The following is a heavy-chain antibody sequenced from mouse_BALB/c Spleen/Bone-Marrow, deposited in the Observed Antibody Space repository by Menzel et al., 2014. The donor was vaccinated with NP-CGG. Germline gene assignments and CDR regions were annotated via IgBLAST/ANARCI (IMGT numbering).Heavy chain of an antibody. V-gene: IGHV1-82*01. J-gene: IGHJ4*01. Sequence: VQLQQSGPELVKPGASVKIPCKTSGYTFSYSWMNWVRQRPGQGLEWIGRIYPEDGDTNYNGRFKGKATLTADKSSNTTYMQLSSLTSVDSAVYFCARNPHYYAMDYWGQGTSVTVSS. CDR1: GYTFSYSW. CDR2: IYPEDGDT. CDR3: ARNPHYYAMDY.